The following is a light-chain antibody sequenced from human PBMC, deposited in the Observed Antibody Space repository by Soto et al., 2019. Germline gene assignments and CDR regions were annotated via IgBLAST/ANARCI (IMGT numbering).Light chain of an antibody. CDR3: QQYNSYSRWT. Sequence: IQMTQSPSTLSAPVGDRVTITCRASQSISSWLAWYQQKPGKAPKLLIYDASSLESGVPSRFSGSGSGTEFTLTISSLQPDDFATYYCQQYNSYSRWTFGQGTKVDIK. J-gene: IGKJ1*01. CDR2: DAS. V-gene: IGKV1-5*01. CDR1: QSISSW.